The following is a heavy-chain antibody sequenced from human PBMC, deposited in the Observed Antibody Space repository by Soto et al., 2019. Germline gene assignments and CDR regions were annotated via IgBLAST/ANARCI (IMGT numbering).Heavy chain of an antibody. CDR3: ARDWVVAVWFDY. J-gene: IGHJ4*02. V-gene: IGHV3-11*01. Sequence: GSLRLSCAASGFTFSDYYMSWIRQAPGKGLEWVSYISSSGSTIYYADSVKGRFTISRGNAKNSLYLQMNSLRAEETAVNYCARDWVVAVWFDYWGQGTLVTVSS. D-gene: IGHD3-3*02. CDR2: ISSSGSTI. CDR1: GFTFSDYY.